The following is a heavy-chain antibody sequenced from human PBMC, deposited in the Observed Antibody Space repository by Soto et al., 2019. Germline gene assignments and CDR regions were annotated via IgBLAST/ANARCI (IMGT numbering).Heavy chain of an antibody. V-gene: IGHV3-30-3*01. J-gene: IGHJ4*02. CDR2: ISYDGSNK. CDR1: GFTFSSYA. Sequence: QVQLVESGGGVVQPGRSLRLSCAASGFTFSSYAMHWVRQAPGKGLEWVAVISYDGSNKYYADSVKGRFTISRDNSKNKLYLQMNSLRAEDTAVYYCAREGVDSSGYEYYFDYWVQGTLVTVSS. CDR3: AREGVDSSGYEYYFDY. D-gene: IGHD3-22*01.